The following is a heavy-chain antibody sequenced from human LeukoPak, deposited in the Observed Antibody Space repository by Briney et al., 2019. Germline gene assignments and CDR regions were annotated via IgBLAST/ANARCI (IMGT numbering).Heavy chain of an antibody. CDR2: IYYTGSA. CDR1: GGSISNYF. D-gene: IGHD2-8*01. Sequence: SETLSLTCAVSGGSISNYFWNWIRQPPGKGLEWIGYIYYTGSADYYPSLKSRVTMSVGTSKNQFSLKLSSVTAADTAVYYCARRNGDAFDIWGQGTMVTVSS. V-gene: IGHV4-59*08. CDR3: ARRNGDAFDI. J-gene: IGHJ3*02.